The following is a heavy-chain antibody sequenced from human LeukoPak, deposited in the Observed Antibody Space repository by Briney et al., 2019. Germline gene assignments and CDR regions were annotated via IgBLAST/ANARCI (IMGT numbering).Heavy chain of an antibody. Sequence: SETLSLTCTVSGGSISSGSYYWSWIRQPAGKGLEWIGRIYTSGSTNYNPSLKSRVTISVDTSKNQFSLKLSSVTAADTAVYYCARRPLRYFDWLLLGFDYWGQGTLVTVSS. CDR3: ARRPLRYFDWLLLGFDY. D-gene: IGHD3-9*01. J-gene: IGHJ4*02. V-gene: IGHV4-61*02. CDR1: GGSISSGSYY. CDR2: IYTSGST.